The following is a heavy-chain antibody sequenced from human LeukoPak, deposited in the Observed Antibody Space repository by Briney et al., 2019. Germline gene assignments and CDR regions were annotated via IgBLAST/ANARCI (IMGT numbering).Heavy chain of an antibody. V-gene: IGHV1-69*05. Sequence: SVKVSCKASGGTFSSYAISWVRQAPGQGLEWMGGIIPIFGTANYAQKLQGRVTMTTDTSTSTAYMELRSLRSDDTAVYYCARDGVEDSYGYGPLEFDYWGQGTLVTVSS. CDR2: IIPIFGTA. CDR1: GGTFSSYA. J-gene: IGHJ4*02. CDR3: ARDGVEDSYGYGPLEFDY. D-gene: IGHD5-18*01.